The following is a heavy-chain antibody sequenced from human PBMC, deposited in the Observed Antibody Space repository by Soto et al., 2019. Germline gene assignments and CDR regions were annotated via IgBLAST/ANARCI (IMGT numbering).Heavy chain of an antibody. J-gene: IGHJ2*01. Sequence: QVQLVQSGAEVKKPGSSVKVSCKASGGTFSSYAISWVRQAPGQGLEWMGGIIPIFGTANYAQKFQGRVTIXAXXSTSTAYMELSSLRYEDTAVYYCARAPPVYWYFDLWGRGTLVTVSS. CDR1: GGTFSSYA. V-gene: IGHV1-69*12. CDR3: ARAPPVYWYFDL. CDR2: IIPIFGTA.